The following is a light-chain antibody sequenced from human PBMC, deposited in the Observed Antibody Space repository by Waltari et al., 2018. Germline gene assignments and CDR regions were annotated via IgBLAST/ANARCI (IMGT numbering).Light chain of an antibody. CDR1: QDKSDF. CDR3: QQYAHLPPYT. CDR2: YSS. V-gene: IGKV1-33*01. J-gene: IGKJ3*01. Sequence: IHLTQTPSSLSASVADRVTIASQASQDKSDFLNWYQQKPGKAPNLLIYYSSRLAAGVPARFSGSGSGTDFVLTISSLQPEDSAIYYCQQYAHLPPYTFGPGTKVVV.